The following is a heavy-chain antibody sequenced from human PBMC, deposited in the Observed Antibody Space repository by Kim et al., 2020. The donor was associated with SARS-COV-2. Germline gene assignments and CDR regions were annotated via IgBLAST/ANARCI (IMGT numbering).Heavy chain of an antibody. CDR3: GKDVSPGGMDV. CDR2: ICFNSGRT. V-gene: IGHV3-9*01. J-gene: IGHJ6*02. CDR1: GLIFRDYA. Sequence: GGSLRLSCVASGLIFRDYAMHWVRQAPGKGLEWVGGICFNSGRTDYADSVKGRFTISKDNAKNSLYLQMNNLRLEDTALYYCGKDVSPGGMDVWGQGTTVTVSS.